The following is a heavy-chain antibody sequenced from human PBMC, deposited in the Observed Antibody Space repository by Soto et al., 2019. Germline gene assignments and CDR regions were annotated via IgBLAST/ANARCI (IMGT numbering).Heavy chain of an antibody. Sequence: SGPTLLNPTQTLTLTCTFSGFSCRTSGMCVSWIRQPPGKDLEWLALIDWDDDKFYLTSLKTRLTISRDTSKNQVVLTMTNMDPLDTATYYCARNFYDTGNHYAHIDYWGPGTLVTVSS. V-gene: IGHV2-70*01. D-gene: IGHD3-22*01. CDR1: GFSCRTSGMC. CDR2: IDWDDDK. J-gene: IGHJ4*02. CDR3: ARNFYDTGNHYAHIDY.